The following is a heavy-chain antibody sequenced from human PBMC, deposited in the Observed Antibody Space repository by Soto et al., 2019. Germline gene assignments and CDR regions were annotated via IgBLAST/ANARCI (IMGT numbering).Heavy chain of an antibody. Sequence: SETLSLTCTVSGGSIYRSGYDWGWIRQPPGRGLEWIGNIDYNAVTYSNPSLKSRVTISRDTSKNQFSLKLTSVTAADTALYYCGKVLVGATGHTDSDSWGPGTLVTVSS. CDR3: GKVLVGATGHTDSDS. V-gene: IGHV4-39*01. CDR2: IDYNAVT. D-gene: IGHD2-15*01. CDR1: GGSIYRSGYD. J-gene: IGHJ4*02.